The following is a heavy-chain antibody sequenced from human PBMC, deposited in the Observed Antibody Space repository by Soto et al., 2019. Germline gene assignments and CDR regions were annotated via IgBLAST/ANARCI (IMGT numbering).Heavy chain of an antibody. CDR3: AREVRLWFGELFPTFFDY. V-gene: IGHV3-7*01. CDR2: IKQDGSEK. CDR1: GFTFSSYW. Sequence: PGGSLRLSCAASGFTFSSYWMSWVRQAPGKGLEWVANIKQDGSEKYYVDSVKGRFTISRDNAKNSLYLQMNSLRAEDTAVYYCAREVRLWFGELFPTFFDYWGQGTLVTVSS. J-gene: IGHJ4*02. D-gene: IGHD3-10*01.